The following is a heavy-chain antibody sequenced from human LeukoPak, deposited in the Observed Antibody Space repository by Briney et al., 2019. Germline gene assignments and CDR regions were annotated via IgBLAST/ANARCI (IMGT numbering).Heavy chain of an antibody. CDR2: MNPNSGRT. V-gene: IGHV1-8*03. J-gene: IGHJ4*02. CDR3: TRETSSRYFDY. Sequence: ASVKVSCKASGFTFTNYAMHWVRQATGQGLEWMGWMNPNSGRTGYAQNFQGRITITRNTSISTAYMELSSLRSEDTAVYYCTRETSSRYFDYWGQGTLVTASS. CDR1: GFTFTNYA.